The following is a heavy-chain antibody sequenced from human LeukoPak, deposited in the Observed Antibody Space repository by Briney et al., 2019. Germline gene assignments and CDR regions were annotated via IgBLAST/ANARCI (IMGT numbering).Heavy chain of an antibody. V-gene: IGHV3-30*02. D-gene: IGHD3-22*01. CDR3: ARDLGQYYDTSDNWFDP. CDR2: IRYDGSQV. J-gene: IGHJ5*02. CDR1: GFSFTSFG. Sequence: GSLRLSCAASGFSFTSFGMHWVRQAPGKGLEWVGFIRYDGSQVYYADSVRGRFTISRDNSKNTLFLQMNSLRAEDTAVYYCARDLGQYYDTSDNWFDPWGQGTLVTVSS.